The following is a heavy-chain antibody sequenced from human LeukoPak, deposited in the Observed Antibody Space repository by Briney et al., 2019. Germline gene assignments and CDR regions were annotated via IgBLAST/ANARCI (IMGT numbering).Heavy chain of an antibody. V-gene: IGHV3-7*05. CDR1: GXTLSIHW. J-gene: IGHJ4*02. D-gene: IGHD3-22*01. CDR2: IKEDGSEK. Sequence: GGSLRLSCAASGXTLSIHWMSWVRQAPGKGLEWVANIKEDGSEKHYANSVEGRFTIARDNAKDSVYLEMHSVRPEDMAVYFCPRGGYYDGSGYYYALNFWGPGTLVTVSS. CDR3: PRGGYYDGSGYYYALNF.